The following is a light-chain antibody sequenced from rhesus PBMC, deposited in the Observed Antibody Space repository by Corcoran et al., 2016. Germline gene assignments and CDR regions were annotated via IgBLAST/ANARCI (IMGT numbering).Light chain of an antibody. CDR1: HSDIGTYNG. CDR3: CSYRGGSTYI. V-gene: IGLV2-38*01. Sequence: QSALTQPPSVSKSLGQSVTISCTGTHSDIGTYNGVSWYQQYSGTAPRLLIYDLNKRPSGVSDRFSGSKSGNTASLTISGLKGEDEAHYYCCSYRGGSTYIFGSGTRLTVL. J-gene: IGLJ1*01. CDR2: DLN.